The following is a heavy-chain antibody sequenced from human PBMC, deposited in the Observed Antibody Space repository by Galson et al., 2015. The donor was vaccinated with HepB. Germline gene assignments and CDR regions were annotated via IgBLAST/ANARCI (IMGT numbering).Heavy chain of an antibody. V-gene: IGHV3-30*04. CDR1: GT. CDR3: AREGYSSGRCGAFNI. J-gene: IGHJ3*02. CDR2: ISNDGIGK. D-gene: IGHD6-19*01. Sequence: SLRLSCAASGTVHWVRQAPGKGLEWVSAISNDGIGKYYADSVQGRFTISRDNSDNTLYLQMNSLKPEDTAVYFCAREGYSSGRCGAFNIWGQGTMVTVSS.